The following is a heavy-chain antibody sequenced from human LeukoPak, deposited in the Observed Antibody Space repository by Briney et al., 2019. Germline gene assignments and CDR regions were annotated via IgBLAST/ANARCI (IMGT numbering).Heavy chain of an antibody. Sequence: ASVKVSCKASGYTFTDYYMHWVQQAPGKGLEWMGLVDPEDGETIYAEKFQGRVIITADTSTDTAYMELSSLRSEDTAVYYCATLGYDILTGPKSYDYWGQGTLVTVSS. CDR1: GYTFTDYY. CDR2: VDPEDGET. J-gene: IGHJ4*02. CDR3: ATLGYDILTGPKSYDY. V-gene: IGHV1-69-2*01. D-gene: IGHD3-9*01.